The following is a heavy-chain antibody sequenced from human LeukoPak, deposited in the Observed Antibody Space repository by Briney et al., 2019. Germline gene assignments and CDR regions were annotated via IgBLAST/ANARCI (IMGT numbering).Heavy chain of an antibody. CDR3: ARDPYSGNYGAYYYYYMDV. D-gene: IGHD1-26*01. Sequence: PGGPLRLPCAASGFSLSTYNMNWVRQAPGQRVEGVSSITSGSSYIYYADSVKGRFTISRDNAKSSLYLQMDSLRAEDTAVYYCARDPYSGNYGAYYYYYMDVWGKGTTVTISS. J-gene: IGHJ6*03. V-gene: IGHV3-21*01. CDR2: ITSGSSYI. CDR1: GFSLSTYN.